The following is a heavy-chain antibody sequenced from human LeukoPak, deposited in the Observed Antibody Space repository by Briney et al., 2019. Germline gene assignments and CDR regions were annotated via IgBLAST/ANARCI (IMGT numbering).Heavy chain of an antibody. V-gene: IGHV3-33*01. CDR3: ARDRNNYYFDY. J-gene: IGHJ4*02. CDR2: MWADGTRE. CDR1: GLSFGIYG. D-gene: IGHD1-20*01. Sequence: AESLTLSCPLAGLSFGIYGMRWVRQAATKGLEWVAFMWADGTREFYADSVRGRFTVSRDNSNNTLYLHITSLRAEDTALYYCARDRNNYYFDYCGQGTLLSVSS.